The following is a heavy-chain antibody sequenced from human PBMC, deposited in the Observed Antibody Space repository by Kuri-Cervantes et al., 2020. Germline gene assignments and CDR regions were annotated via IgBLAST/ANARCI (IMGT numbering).Heavy chain of an antibody. CDR2: IKPDGSEK. D-gene: IGHD3-22*01. CDR1: GFMFSSYW. V-gene: IGHV3-7*01. J-gene: IGHJ4*02. CDR3: ARDPVTTIVGSLFDY. Sequence: GESLKISCIASGFMFSSYWMSWVRQAPGKGLECVANIKPDGSEKNYVDSVKGRFTISRDNGKNTLYLQMNSLRAEETAVYYCARDPVTTIVGSLFDYWGQGTLVTVSS.